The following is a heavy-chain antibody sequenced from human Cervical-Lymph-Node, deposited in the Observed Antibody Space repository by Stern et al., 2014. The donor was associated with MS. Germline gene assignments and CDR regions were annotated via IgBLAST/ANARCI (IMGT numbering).Heavy chain of an antibody. V-gene: IGHV3-30*18. CDR3: AKDLYYDSSGYPGY. CDR1: GFTLSSYG. J-gene: IGHJ4*02. CDR2: ISYDGSNK. Sequence: VQLVESGGGVVQPGRSLRLSCAASGFTLSSYGMHWVRQAPGKGLEWVAVISYDGSNKYYADSVKGRFTISRDNSKNTLYLQMNSLRAEDTAVYYCAKDLYYDSSGYPGYWGQGTLVTVSS. D-gene: IGHD3-22*01.